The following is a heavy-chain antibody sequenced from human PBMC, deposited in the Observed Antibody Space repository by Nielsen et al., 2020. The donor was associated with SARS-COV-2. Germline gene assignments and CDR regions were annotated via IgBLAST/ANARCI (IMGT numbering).Heavy chain of an antibody. CDR1: GFTFSSHG. CDR3: ASSPSYYYGMDV. Sequence: GGSLRLSCAASGFTFSSHGMHWVRQAPGKGLEWVAVISYDGSNKYYADSVKGRFTISRDNSKNTLYLQMNSLRAEDTAVYYCASSPSYYYGMDVWGQGTTVTVSS. CDR2: ISYDGSNK. V-gene: IGHV3-30*03. J-gene: IGHJ6*02.